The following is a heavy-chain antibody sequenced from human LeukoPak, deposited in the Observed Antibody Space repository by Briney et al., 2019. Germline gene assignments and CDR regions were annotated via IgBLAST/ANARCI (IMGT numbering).Heavy chain of an antibody. CDR3: AAGSQSTALIR. D-gene: IGHD5-18*01. V-gene: IGHV4-4*07. CDR1: GGSTSSNY. CDR2: MYTTGET. Sequence: SETLSLTCTVSGGSTSSNYWSWIRQPAGKGLGWIGRMYTTGETNYNPTLKSRVTISLDTSKKQFSLRLTSVTAADTAVYYCAAGSQSTALIRWGQGTLVTVSS. J-gene: IGHJ4*02.